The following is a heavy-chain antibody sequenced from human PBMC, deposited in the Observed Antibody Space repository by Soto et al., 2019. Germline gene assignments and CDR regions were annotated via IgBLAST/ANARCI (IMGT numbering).Heavy chain of an antibody. CDR3: ARGPGSSWYRGYYYYGMEV. V-gene: IGHV4-34*01. Sequence: SETLSLTCAVYGGSFSGYYWSLIRQPPGKGLEWIGEINHSGSTNYNPSLKSRVTISVDTSKNQFSLKLSSVTAADTAVYYCARGPGSSWYRGYYYYGMEVWGQGTKVTVSS. D-gene: IGHD6-13*01. CDR1: GGSFSGYY. J-gene: IGHJ6*02. CDR2: INHSGST.